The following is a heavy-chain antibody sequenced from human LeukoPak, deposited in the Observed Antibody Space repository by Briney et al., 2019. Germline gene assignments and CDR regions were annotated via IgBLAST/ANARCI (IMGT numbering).Heavy chain of an antibody. Sequence: GGSLRLSCAASGFTFSSYSMSWVRQAPGKGLEWVSAIGGSGGSTYYADSVKGRFTISRDNSKNTMYLQMNSLRPEDTAVYYCAKEKQLEPFDYWGQGTLVTVSS. CDR2: IGGSGGST. CDR1: GFTFSSYS. D-gene: IGHD1-1*01. V-gene: IGHV3-23*01. CDR3: AKEKQLEPFDY. J-gene: IGHJ4*02.